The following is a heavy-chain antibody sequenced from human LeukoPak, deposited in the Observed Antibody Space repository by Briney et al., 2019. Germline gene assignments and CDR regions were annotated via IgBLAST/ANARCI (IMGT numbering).Heavy chain of an antibody. D-gene: IGHD2-2*01. CDR1: GFTFSSYN. CDR3: AKRRYQLLWVGGYYFDY. V-gene: IGHV3-23*01. CDR2: ISGSGGST. J-gene: IGHJ4*02. Sequence: GGSLRLSCAASGFTFSSYNMNWVRQAPGKGLEWVSAISGSGGSTYYADSVKGRFTISRDNSKNTLYLQMNSLRAEDTAVYYCAKRRYQLLWVGGYYFDYWGQGTLVTVSS.